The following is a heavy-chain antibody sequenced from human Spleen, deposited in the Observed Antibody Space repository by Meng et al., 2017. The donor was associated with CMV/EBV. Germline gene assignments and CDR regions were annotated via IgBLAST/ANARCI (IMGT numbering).Heavy chain of an antibody. J-gene: IGHJ4*02. Sequence: SETLSLTCTVSGGSISSSSYYWGWIRQPPGKGLEWIGGIYYGGSTYYKPSLRGRITISVDKSKNQFSLKLRSVTAADTAVYFCASGHIHDLRGPGTLVTVSS. CDR2: IYYGGST. V-gene: IGHV4-39*01. CDR1: GGSISSSSYY. CDR3: ASGHIHDL.